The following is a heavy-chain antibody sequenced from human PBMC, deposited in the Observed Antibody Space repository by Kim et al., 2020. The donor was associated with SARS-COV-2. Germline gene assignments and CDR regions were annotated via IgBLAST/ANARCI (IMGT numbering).Heavy chain of an antibody. Sequence: SETLSLTCTVSGGSISSYYWSWIRQPAGKGLEWIGRIYTSGRTNYNPSLKSRVTMSVDTSKNQFSLKLSSVTAADTAVYYCARDRNDYGSGSYNNWFDPWGQGTLVTVSS. V-gene: IGHV4-4*07. CDR2: IYTSGRT. J-gene: IGHJ5*02. CDR3: ARDRNDYGSGSYNNWFDP. CDR1: GGSISSYY. D-gene: IGHD3-10*01.